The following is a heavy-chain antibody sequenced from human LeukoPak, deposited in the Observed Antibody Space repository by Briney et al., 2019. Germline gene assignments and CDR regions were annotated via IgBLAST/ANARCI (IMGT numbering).Heavy chain of an antibody. CDR3: AKVPTDYDFWSGYIFDP. CDR1: GFTFSSYA. J-gene: IGHJ5*02. D-gene: IGHD3-3*01. Sequence: GGSLRLSCAASGFTFSSYAMHWVRQAPGKGLEWVAVISYDGSNKYYADSVKGRFTISRDNSKNTLYLQMNSLRAEDTAVYYCAKVPTDYDFWSGYIFDPWGQGTLVTVSS. V-gene: IGHV3-30-3*01. CDR2: ISYDGSNK.